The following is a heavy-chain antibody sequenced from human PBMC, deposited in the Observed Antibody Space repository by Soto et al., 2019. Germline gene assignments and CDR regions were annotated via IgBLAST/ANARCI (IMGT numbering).Heavy chain of an antibody. D-gene: IGHD3-22*01. CDR1: GGSISSYY. Sequence: SKTLSLTCTVSGGSISSYYWSWIRQPPGKGLEWIGYIYYSGSTNYNPSLKSRVTISVDTSKNQFSLKLSSVTAADTAVYYCARRYSYDSSGYDYWGQGTLVTVS. V-gene: IGHV4-59*08. CDR3: ARRYSYDSSGYDY. J-gene: IGHJ4*02. CDR2: IYYSGST.